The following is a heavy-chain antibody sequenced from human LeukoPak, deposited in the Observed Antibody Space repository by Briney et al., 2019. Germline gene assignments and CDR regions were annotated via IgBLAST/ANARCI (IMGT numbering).Heavy chain of an antibody. Sequence: GGSLRLSCAASGIIITSYWMSWVRQTPGKALEWVANIKQDGSEKNYVDSVKGRFTIFRDNARNSLYLQMNSLRAEDTAVYYCASHSYGYNHWGQGTLVIVSS. CDR1: GIIITSYW. D-gene: IGHD3-16*01. J-gene: IGHJ5*02. CDR3: ASHSYGYNH. V-gene: IGHV3-7*01. CDR2: IKQDGSEK.